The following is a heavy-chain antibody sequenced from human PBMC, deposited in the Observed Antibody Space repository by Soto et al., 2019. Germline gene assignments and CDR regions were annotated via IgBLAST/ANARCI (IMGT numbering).Heavy chain of an antibody. Sequence: ASVKVSCKTSGYTFTRNGISWVREAPGQGLEWMGWISPKSGSIKYAQKFQGRVIMTTDTSTSTAYMELRSLRSDDTAVYYCVKDRDSNSWPSRDVWGPGTTVTVSS. CDR1: GYTFTRNG. D-gene: IGHD3-22*01. CDR2: ISPKSGSI. CDR3: VKDRDSNSWPSRDV. J-gene: IGHJ6*02. V-gene: IGHV1-18*01.